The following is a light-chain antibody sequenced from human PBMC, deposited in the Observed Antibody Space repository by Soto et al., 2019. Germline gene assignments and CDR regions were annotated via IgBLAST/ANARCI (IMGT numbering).Light chain of an antibody. CDR1: DSDFGGYNY. Sequence: QSALAQPRSVSGSPGQSVAISCTGTDSDFGGYNYVSWYQQHPGKAPKVIISDVSKRPSGVPDRFSGSKSGNTASLTISGLQAEDEADYYCCSYARSHPVIFGGGTQLTVL. CDR2: DVS. J-gene: IGLJ2*01. V-gene: IGLV2-11*01. CDR3: CSYARSHPVI.